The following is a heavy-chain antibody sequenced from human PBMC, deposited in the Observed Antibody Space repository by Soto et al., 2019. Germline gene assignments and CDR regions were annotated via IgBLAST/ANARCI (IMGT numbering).Heavy chain of an antibody. Sequence: QVHLVESGGGVIQPGRSLRLSCAASGFTLSNYGMHWVRQAPGKGLEWLAVMSFDGSNEYYADSVQGRLTISRDNSKNTLYLQMNSLRTEDTALYHCAKDAAVAFYIWGQGTMVTVSS. CDR2: MSFDGSNE. D-gene: IGHD2-15*01. J-gene: IGHJ3*02. CDR3: AKDAAVAFYI. CDR1: GFTLSNYG. V-gene: IGHV3-30*18.